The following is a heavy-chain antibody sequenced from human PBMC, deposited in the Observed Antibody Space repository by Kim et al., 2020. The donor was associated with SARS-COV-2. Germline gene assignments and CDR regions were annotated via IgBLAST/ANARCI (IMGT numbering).Heavy chain of an antibody. Sequence: SGPTLVKPTQTLTLTCTFSGFSLSTGGMCVSWIRQPPGKALEWLARIDWDDDKYYSASLSNRLTVSKDTSKNQVALTVTNVDPEDTGTYYCARIRGYTRYVAHYFDSWGQGILVTVSS. CDR1: GFSLSTGGMC. D-gene: IGHD6-25*01. CDR3: ARIRGYTRYVAHYFDS. V-gene: IGHV2-70*11. CDR2: IDWDDDK. J-gene: IGHJ4*02.